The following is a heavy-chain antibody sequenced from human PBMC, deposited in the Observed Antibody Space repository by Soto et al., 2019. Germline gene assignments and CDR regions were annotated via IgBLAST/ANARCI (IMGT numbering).Heavy chain of an antibody. CDR2: IHYSGNT. V-gene: IGHV4-28*03. CDR3: ARGSSIAGLYYGMDV. CDR1: GYSISSSNW. Sequence: SETLSLTCVVSGYSISSSNWWGWIRQPPGKGLEWIGYIHYSGNTHYNPSLKSRVTMSVDTSKNHFSVKLRSVTAVDTAVYYCARGSSIAGLYYGMDVWGQGTTVTVSS. J-gene: IGHJ6*02. D-gene: IGHD6-6*01.